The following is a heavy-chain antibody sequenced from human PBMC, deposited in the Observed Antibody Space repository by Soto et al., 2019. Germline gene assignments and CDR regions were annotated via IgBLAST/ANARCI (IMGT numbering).Heavy chain of an antibody. V-gene: IGHV3-30-3*01. CDR3: ARDISVSSGVSAILVE. Sequence: PGGSMRLSCAASGFTFSNNAMHWVRQAPGKGLEWVAVISYDGSNKYYADSVKGRFTISRDNSKNTLYLQLNSLRPEDTAVYYCARDISVSSGVSAILVEWGQGLPVTVFS. CDR2: ISYDGSNK. CDR1: GFTFSNNA. J-gene: IGHJ4*02. D-gene: IGHD2-21*01.